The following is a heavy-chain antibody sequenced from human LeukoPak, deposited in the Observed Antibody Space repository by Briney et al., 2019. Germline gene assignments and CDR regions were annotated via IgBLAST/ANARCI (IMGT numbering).Heavy chain of an antibody. Sequence: GRSLRLSCVASGFTFSTSGMHWDRQAPGKGLQWVAVIWYGGSKEYYADSVKGRFTISRDNAKNSLYLQMNSLRAEDTAVYYCARDWRGGFDYWGQGTLVTVSS. CDR1: GFTFSTSG. J-gene: IGHJ4*02. D-gene: IGHD3-10*01. CDR3: ARDWRGGFDY. CDR2: IWYGGSKE. V-gene: IGHV3-33*08.